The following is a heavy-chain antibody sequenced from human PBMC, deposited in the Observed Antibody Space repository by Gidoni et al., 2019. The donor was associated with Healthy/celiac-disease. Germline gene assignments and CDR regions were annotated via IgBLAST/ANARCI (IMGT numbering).Heavy chain of an antibody. J-gene: IGHJ4*02. Sequence: QVQLVESGGGVVQPGRSLRLACAASGFPFSSYAMHWVRRAPGKGLEWVAVMSYDGRNKYYADSVKGRFTISRDKSKNTLYLQMNSLRAEDTAVYYCARGADGGSVSYYNSWGQGTLVTVSS. CDR2: MSYDGRNK. CDR3: ARGADGGSVSYYNS. CDR1: GFPFSSYA. D-gene: IGHD3-10*01. V-gene: IGHV3-30-3*01.